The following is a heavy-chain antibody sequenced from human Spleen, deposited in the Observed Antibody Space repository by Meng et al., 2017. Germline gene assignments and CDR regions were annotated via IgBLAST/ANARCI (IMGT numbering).Heavy chain of an antibody. J-gene: IGHJ4*02. CDR3: AREAYSTSLSSATGFDY. Sequence: QVQLQQWGAGLLKPSETLSLTCAVYGGSFSGCYWSWIRQHPGKGLDWIGKINHSGSTNINPSLKSRVTILADTSKNQFSLKVRSVTAADTAVYYCAREAYSTSLSSATGFDYWGQGTLVTVSS. D-gene: IGHD6-13*01. V-gene: IGHV4-34*01. CDR2: INHSGST. CDR1: GGSFSGCY.